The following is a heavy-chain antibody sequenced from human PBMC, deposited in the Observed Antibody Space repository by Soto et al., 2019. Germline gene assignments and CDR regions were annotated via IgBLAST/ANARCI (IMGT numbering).Heavy chain of an antibody. J-gene: IGHJ4*02. CDR3: AREQWGFDS. Sequence: QVQLQESGPELVKPSQTLYLTCTVSGGSITTNGHYWTWIRQHPGQGLEWIAYIYYTGNSYLNPSLKSRLSISVDTSKNQFSLELRSVTAADTAVYYCAREQWGFDSWGQRTLVTVSS. D-gene: IGHD6-19*01. CDR1: GGSITTNGHY. V-gene: IGHV4-31*03. CDR2: IYYTGNS.